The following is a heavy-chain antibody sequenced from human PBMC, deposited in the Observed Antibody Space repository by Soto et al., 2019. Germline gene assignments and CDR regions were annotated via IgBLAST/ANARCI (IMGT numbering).Heavy chain of an antibody. Sequence: SETLSLTCTVSGGSISSYYWSWIRQPAGKGLEWIGRIYTSGSINYNPSLKSRVTMSVDTSKNQFSLKLSSVTAADTAVYYCARDAEDYDSSGYYSPRPFDYWGQGTLVTVSS. D-gene: IGHD3-22*01. CDR3: ARDAEDYDSSGYYSPRPFDY. CDR1: GGSISSYY. CDR2: IYTSGSI. V-gene: IGHV4-4*07. J-gene: IGHJ4*02.